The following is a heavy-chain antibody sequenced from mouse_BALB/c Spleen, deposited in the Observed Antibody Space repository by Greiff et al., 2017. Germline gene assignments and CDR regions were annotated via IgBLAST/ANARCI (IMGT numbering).Heavy chain of an antibody. CDR3: ERRDTLYYAMDY. J-gene: IGHJ4*01. CDR1: GFTFTSFG. D-gene: IGHD3-2*01. V-gene: IGHV5-17*02. CDR2: ISSGSSTI. Sequence: EVQVVESGGGLVQPGGSRKLSCAASGFTFTSFGMHWVRQAPEKGLEWVVYISSGSSTIYYADTVKGRFTISRDNPKNTLFLQMTSLRSEDTAMYYCERRDTLYYAMDYWGQGTSVTVSS.